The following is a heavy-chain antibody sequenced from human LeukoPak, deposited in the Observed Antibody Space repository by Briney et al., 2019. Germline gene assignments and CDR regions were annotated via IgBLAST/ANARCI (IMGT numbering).Heavy chain of an antibody. CDR3: AKELYYDSSGFYFY. Sequence: GGSLRLSCAASGFTFSSYAMSWVHQAPGKGLEWVSAISGSGGSTYYADSVKGRFTISRDNSKNTLYLQMNSLRAEDTAVYFCAKELYYDSSGFYFYWGQGTLVTVSS. CDR1: GFTFSSYA. J-gene: IGHJ4*02. CDR2: ISGSGGST. V-gene: IGHV3-23*01. D-gene: IGHD3-22*01.